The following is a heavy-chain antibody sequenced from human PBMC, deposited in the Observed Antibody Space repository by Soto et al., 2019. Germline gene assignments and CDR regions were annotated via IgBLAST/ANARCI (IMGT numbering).Heavy chain of an antibody. CDR2: IYPGDSDT. Sequence: GESLKISCKGSGYSFTIYWIGWVRQMPGKGLEWMGIIYPGDSDTRYSPSFQGQVTISADKSISTAYLQWSSLRAGDTAVYYCARGRWYGAFDIWGQGTMVTVSS. CDR1: GYSFTIYW. D-gene: IGHD6-13*01. CDR3: ARGRWYGAFDI. J-gene: IGHJ3*02. V-gene: IGHV5-51*01.